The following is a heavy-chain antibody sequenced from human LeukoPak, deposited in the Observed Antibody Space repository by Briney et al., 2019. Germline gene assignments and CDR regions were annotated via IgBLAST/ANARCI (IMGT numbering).Heavy chain of an antibody. D-gene: IGHD5-18*01. CDR1: GFTFSTYW. V-gene: IGHV3-7*04. CDR3: ARGYTCGY. J-gene: IGHJ4*02. CDR2: IKEDGSEI. Sequence: GGSLRLSCAASGFTFSTYWMSWVRQAPGKGLEWVANIKEDGSEINYADSERGRFTISRDNAKNSLYLQMNSLRAEDTAVYYCARGYTCGYWGQGTLVIVSS.